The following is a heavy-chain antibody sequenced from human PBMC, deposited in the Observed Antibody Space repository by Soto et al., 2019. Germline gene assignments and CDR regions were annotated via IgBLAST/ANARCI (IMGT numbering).Heavy chain of an antibody. CDR3: AKDLIPYSSSWSLDY. J-gene: IGHJ4*02. CDR1: GGTFSSYA. Sequence: ASVKVSCKASGGTFSSYAISWVRQAPGQGLEWMGWINPFYGSRMFAQSFQGRVTMTRDTSTSTVYLQMNSLRAEDTAVYYCAKDLIPYSSSWSLDYWGQGTLVTVSS. V-gene: IGHV1-69*10. CDR2: INPFYGSR. D-gene: IGHD6-13*01.